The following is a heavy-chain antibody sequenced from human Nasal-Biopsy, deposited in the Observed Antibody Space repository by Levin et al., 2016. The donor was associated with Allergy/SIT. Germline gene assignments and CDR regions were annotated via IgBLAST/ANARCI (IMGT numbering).Heavy chain of an antibody. D-gene: IGHD1-1*01. CDR3: ARDHGSGPRFDP. J-gene: IGHJ5*02. V-gene: IGHV3-11*01. CDR1: GFTFSDYY. CDR2: IHSSGNNM. Sequence: GGSLRLSCAASGFTFSDYYMSWIRQAPGKGLEWISYIHSSGNNMYHADSVKGRFTISRDNAKNTLYLQMNSLRVEDTAIYYCARDHGSGPRFDPWGQGTLVTVSS.